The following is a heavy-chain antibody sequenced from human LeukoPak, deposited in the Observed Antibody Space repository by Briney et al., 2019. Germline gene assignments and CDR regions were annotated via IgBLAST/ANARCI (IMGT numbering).Heavy chain of an antibody. J-gene: IGHJ4*01. CDR3: ARGTNWNYAGDY. CDR1: GYTFTSYG. Sequence: ASVKVSCKASGYTFTSYGISWVRQAPGQGLEWMGWINPNSGGTNYAQKFQGRVTMTRDTSISTAYMELSRLRSDDTAVYYCARGTNWNYAGDYWGPRTPVTASS. CDR2: INPNSGGT. V-gene: IGHV1-2*02. D-gene: IGHD1-7*01.